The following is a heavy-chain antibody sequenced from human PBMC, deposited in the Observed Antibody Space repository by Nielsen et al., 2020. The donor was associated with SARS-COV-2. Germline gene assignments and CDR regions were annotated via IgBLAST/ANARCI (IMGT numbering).Heavy chain of an antibody. CDR2: IWYDGSNK. D-gene: IGHD3-10*01. V-gene: IGHV3-33*01. Sequence: GESLKISCAASGFTFSSYGMHWVRQAPGKGLEWVAVIWYDGSNKYYADSVKGRFTISRDNSMNTLYLQMNSLRAEDTAVYYCARAYGSGSYYEFDPWGQGTLVTVSS. CDR3: ARAYGSGSYYEFDP. CDR1: GFTFSSYG. J-gene: IGHJ5*02.